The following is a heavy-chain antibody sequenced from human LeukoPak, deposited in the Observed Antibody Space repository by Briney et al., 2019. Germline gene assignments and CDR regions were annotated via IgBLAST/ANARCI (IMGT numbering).Heavy chain of an antibody. V-gene: IGHV3-23*01. D-gene: IGHD4-17*01. CDR3: AKLSGIPLDPYGDSYDY. J-gene: IGHJ4*02. CDR2: ISGSGGST. CDR1: GFTFSSYA. Sequence: PGGSLRLSCAASGFTFSSYAMSWVRQAPGKGLDWVSAISGSGGSTYYADSVKGRFTISRDNSKNTLYLQMNSLRAEDTAVYYCAKLSGIPLDPYGDSYDYWGQGTLVTVSS.